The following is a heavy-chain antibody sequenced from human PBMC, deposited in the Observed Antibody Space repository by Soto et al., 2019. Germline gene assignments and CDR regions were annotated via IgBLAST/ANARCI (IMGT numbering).Heavy chain of an antibody. D-gene: IGHD5-12*01. V-gene: IGHV1-69*01. CDR2: IIPVLGTT. J-gene: IGHJ4*02. Sequence: QESLVHSGAEVRKPGSSVKVSCKASRDTFNSYAVTWVRQAPGQGLEWMGGIIPVLGTTKYAQKFQARVTMTADESTSTVYMELSSLRFDDRAVYYCAAGGKNGYIKWGQGTQVIVSS. CDR1: RDTFNSYA. CDR3: AAGGKNGYIK.